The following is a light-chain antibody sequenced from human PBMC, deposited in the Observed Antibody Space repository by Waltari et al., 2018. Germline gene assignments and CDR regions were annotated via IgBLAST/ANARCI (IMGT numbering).Light chain of an antibody. V-gene: IGLV2-23*02. CDR2: EVI. CDR3: CSYAGRNIWV. J-gene: IGLJ3*02. Sequence: QSALTQPASVSGSPGQSITISCTGTSSDVGFYNLVSWYQQHPGKATELVGSEVISRASGVSNRFFGSKAGYPASLTISGLQAEGEADYYCCSYAGRNIWVFGGGTKLTVL. CDR1: SSDVGFYNL.